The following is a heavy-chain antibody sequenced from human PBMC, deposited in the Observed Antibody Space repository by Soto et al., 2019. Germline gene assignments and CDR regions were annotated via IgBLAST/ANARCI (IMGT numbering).Heavy chain of an antibody. CDR1: GYTFSSFG. D-gene: IGHD2-15*01. V-gene: IGHV1-18*01. J-gene: IGHJ4*02. CDR2: ISSYNDDK. Sequence: ASVEVSCKTTGYTFSSFGVSWVRRAPGDGLEWVGWISSYNDDKKYAQKFQGRVTITKDTSTNTAYMELRSLTSDDTGVYYCARDLLRETWQTNYLGFWGQGTPVTVSS. CDR3: ARDLLRETWQTNYLGF.